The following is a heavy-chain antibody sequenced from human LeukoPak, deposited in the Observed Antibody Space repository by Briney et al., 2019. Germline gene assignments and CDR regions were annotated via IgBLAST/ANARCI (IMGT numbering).Heavy chain of an antibody. CDR1: GFTFSNYW. CDR2: IKQDGSEK. V-gene: IGHV3-7*01. CDR3: AREREFTVTTDDY. J-gene: IGHJ4*02. D-gene: IGHD4-17*01. Sequence: GGSLRLSCAASGFTFSNYWMSWVRQAPGKGLEWVANIKQDGSEKNYVDSVKGRFTISRDNAKNSLYLQMNSLRAEDTAVYYCAREREFTVTTDDYWGQGTLVTVSS.